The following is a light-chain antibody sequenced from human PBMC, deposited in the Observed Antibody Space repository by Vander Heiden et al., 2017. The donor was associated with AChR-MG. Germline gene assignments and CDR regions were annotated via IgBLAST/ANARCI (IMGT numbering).Light chain of an antibody. V-gene: IGLV2-23*02. Sequence: QSTVTQPASVSGSPGQSITISCTATSSDFGSYGLVSWYQQHPGKAPKLRMYEVTKRPSGVSNRFSGSKSGKSASLTISGLQPEDEADYYCCSYESVNTWVFGGGTRLTGL. CDR3: CSYESVNTWV. J-gene: IGLJ3*02. CDR1: SSDFGSYGL. CDR2: EVT.